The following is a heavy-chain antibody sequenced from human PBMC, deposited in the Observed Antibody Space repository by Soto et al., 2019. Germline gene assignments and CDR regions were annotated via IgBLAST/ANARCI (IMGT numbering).Heavy chain of an antibody. CDR2: ISGSGGST. Sequence: PGGSLRLSCAASGFTFSSYAMRWVRQAPGKGLERVSAISGSGGSTYYADSVKGRFTISRDNSKNTLYLQMNSLRAEYTAVYYCAKEPEDTAMAPYYYNMDVWGKGTTVTVSS. CDR3: AKEPEDTAMAPYYYNMDV. D-gene: IGHD5-18*01. J-gene: IGHJ6*03. V-gene: IGHV3-23*01. CDR1: GFTFSSYA.